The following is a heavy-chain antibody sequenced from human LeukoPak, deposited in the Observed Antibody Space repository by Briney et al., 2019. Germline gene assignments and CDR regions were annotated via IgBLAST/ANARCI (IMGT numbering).Heavy chain of an antibody. V-gene: IGHV4-38-2*02. J-gene: IGHJ4*02. Sequence: SETLSLTCTVSGYSISSGYYWGWIRQPPGKGLEWIGSIYHSGSTYYNPSLKSRVTISVDTSKNQFSLKLSSVTAADTAVYYCARGDARPAFDYWGQGTLVTVSS. CDR1: GYSISSGYY. CDR2: IYHSGST. D-gene: IGHD2-8*01. CDR3: ARGDARPAFDY.